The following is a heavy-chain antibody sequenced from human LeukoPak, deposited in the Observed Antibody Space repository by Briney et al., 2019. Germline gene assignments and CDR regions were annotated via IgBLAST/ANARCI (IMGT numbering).Heavy chain of an antibody. V-gene: IGHV1-46*01. CDR1: GYTFTSYY. J-gene: IGHJ2*01. D-gene: IGHD1-26*01. CDR3: ARDTGVGATFIGWYFDL. Sequence: GASVKVSCKASGYTFTSYYMHWVRQAPGQGLEWMGIINPSGGSTSYAQKFQGRVTMTRDTSTSTVYMELSSLRSDDTAVYYCARDTGVGATFIGWYFDLWGRGTLVTVSS. CDR2: INPSGGST.